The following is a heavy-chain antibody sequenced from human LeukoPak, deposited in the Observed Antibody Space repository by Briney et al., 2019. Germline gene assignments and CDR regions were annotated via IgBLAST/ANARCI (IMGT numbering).Heavy chain of an antibody. V-gene: IGHV3-7*01. Sequence: PAGGSLRPSCAAAGFTFGSHRMSWVRQAPGRGRGWVANIKQVESEKYYEDSVKGRFNISRDNAKSSLYLQMNSVRAEDTAVYYCARAGYCSSTSCYYYYYYMDVWGKGTTVTVSS. CDR3: ARAGYCSSTSCYYYYYYMDV. D-gene: IGHD2-2*01. CDR1: GFTFGSHR. CDR2: IKQVESEK. J-gene: IGHJ6*03.